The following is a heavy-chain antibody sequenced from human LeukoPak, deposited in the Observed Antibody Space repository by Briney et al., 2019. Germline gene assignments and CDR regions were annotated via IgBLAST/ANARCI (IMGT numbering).Heavy chain of an antibody. CDR1: GGTFSSYA. V-gene: IGHV1-18*01. J-gene: IGHJ6*02. CDR2: ISAYNGNT. CDR3: AREYDFWSGYYYYYGMDV. D-gene: IGHD3-3*01. Sequence: GASVKVSCKASGGTFSSYAISWVRQAPGQGLEWMGWISAYNGNTNYAQKLQGRVTMTTDTSTSTAYMELSSLRSDDTAVYYCAREYDFWSGYYYYYGMDVWGQGTTVTVSS.